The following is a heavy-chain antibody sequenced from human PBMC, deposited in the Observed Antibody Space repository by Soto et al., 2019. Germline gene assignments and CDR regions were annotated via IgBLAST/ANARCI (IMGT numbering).Heavy chain of an antibody. V-gene: IGHV4-34*01. Sequence: SETLSLTCAVYGGSFSGYYWSWIRQPPGKGLEWIGEINHSGSTNYNPSLKSRVTISVDTSKNQFSLKLSSVTAADTAVYYCARSGPAGPGYFDYWGQGTLVTVPS. CDR1: GGSFSGYY. CDR3: ARSGPAGPGYFDY. D-gene: IGHD2-2*01. CDR2: INHSGST. J-gene: IGHJ4*02.